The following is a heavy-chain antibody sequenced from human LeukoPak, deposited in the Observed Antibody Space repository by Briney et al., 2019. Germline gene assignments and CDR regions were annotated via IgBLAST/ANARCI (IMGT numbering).Heavy chain of an antibody. D-gene: IGHD2-21*02. Sequence: GGSLRLSCAASGFTFSSYAMHWVRQALGKGLEWVAVISYDGSNKYYADSVKGRFTISRDNSKNTLYLQMNSLRAEDTAVYYCARDAFVTYCGGDCYPPPGYWGQGTLVTVSS. V-gene: IGHV3-30-3*01. CDR1: GFTFSSYA. CDR3: ARDAFVTYCGGDCYPPPGY. J-gene: IGHJ4*02. CDR2: ISYDGSNK.